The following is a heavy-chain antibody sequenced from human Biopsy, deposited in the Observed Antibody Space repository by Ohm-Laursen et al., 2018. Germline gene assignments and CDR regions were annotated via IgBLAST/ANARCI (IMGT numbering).Heavy chain of an antibody. J-gene: IGHJ6*02. Sequence: ASVKVSCKASGYTFTGYSCHWVRQAPGQRLEWVGWIDPNSGRANYAQKFQGRVTMTTDTSTSTAYMELRSLRSDDTAVYFCAREEDNSGYDYYGMDVWGQGTTVTVSS. V-gene: IGHV1-18*04. CDR2: IDPNSGRA. CDR3: AREEDNSGYDYYGMDV. D-gene: IGHD3-22*01. CDR1: GYTFTGYS.